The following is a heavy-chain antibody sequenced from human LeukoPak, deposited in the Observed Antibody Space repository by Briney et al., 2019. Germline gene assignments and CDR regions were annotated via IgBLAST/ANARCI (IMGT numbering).Heavy chain of an antibody. V-gene: IGHV1-3*01. J-gene: IGHJ4*02. D-gene: IGHD3-10*01. CDR1: GYTFTSYA. CDR3: ARVGGSWSYYNFDY. Sequence: ASVKVSCKASGYTFTSYAMHWVRQAPGQRLEWMGWINAGNGNTKYSQKFQGRVTITRDTSTSTAYMELSSLRSEDTAAYYCARVGGSWSYYNFDYWGQGTLVTVSS. CDR2: INAGNGNT.